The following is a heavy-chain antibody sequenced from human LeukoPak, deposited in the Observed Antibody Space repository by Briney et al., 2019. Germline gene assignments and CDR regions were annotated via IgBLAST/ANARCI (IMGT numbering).Heavy chain of an antibody. D-gene: IGHD5-12*01. CDR3: ARDRKSGLPRDDAFDI. V-gene: IGHV1-18*01. J-gene: IGHJ3*02. Sequence: ASVKVSCKASGYTFTSYGISWVRQAPGQGLEWMGWISAYNGNTNYAQKLQGRVTMTTDTSTSTAYMELRSLRSDDTAVYYCARDRKSGLPRDDAFDIWGQGTMVTVSS. CDR1: GYTFTSYG. CDR2: ISAYNGNT.